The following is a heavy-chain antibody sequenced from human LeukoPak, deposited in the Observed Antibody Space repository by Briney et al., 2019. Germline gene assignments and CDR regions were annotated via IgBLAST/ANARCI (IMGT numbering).Heavy chain of an antibody. CDR2: ISSSSSYI. CDR1: GFTFSSYS. CDR3: ARDSQVWQLGRYYYYMDV. D-gene: IGHD6-13*01. Sequence: GGSLRLSCAASGFTFSSYSMNWVRQAPGKGLEWVSSISSSSSYIYYADSVKGRFTISRDNAKNSLYLQMNSLRAEDTAVYYCARDSQVWQLGRYYYYMDVWGKGTTVTVSS. V-gene: IGHV3-21*01. J-gene: IGHJ6*03.